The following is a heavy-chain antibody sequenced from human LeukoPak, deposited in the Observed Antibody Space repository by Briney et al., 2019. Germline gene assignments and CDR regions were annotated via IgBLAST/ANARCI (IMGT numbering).Heavy chain of an antibody. CDR1: GFTVSSNY. CDR3: ARGLGGGQGYFDL. Sequence: GGSLRLSCAAYGFTVSSNYMSWVRQAPGKGLEWVSGISWNSGSLAYADSVKGRFTISRDNAKNSLYLQMNSLRTEDTALYYCARGLGGGQGYFDLWGRGTLATVSS. D-gene: IGHD3-10*01. CDR2: ISWNSGSL. V-gene: IGHV3-9*01. J-gene: IGHJ2*01.